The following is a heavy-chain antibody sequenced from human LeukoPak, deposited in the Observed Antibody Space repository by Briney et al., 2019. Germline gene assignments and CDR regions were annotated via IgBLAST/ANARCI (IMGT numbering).Heavy chain of an antibody. J-gene: IGHJ4*02. V-gene: IGHV3-7*01. Sequence: GGSLRLSCAASGFSFSNYWMGWVRQAPGKGLACVANIKTDGSETYCVDSVKGRFTISRDNAKNSLFLQMNSLRAEDTAIYYCVSAIRGSPIDYWGQGTLVSAPS. CDR1: GFSFSNYW. CDR3: VSAIRGSPIDY. D-gene: IGHD3-10*01. CDR2: IKTDGSET.